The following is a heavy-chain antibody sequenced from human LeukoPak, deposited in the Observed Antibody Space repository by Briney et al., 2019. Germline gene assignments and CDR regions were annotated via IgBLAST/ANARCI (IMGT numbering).Heavy chain of an antibody. V-gene: IGHV3-23*01. CDR1: GFTFSGYA. D-gene: IGHD3-16*01. J-gene: IGHJ4*02. CDR2: ISGSGGTT. Sequence: PGGSLRLSCAASGFTFSGYAMSWVRQAPGKGLEWASAISGSGGTTHYADSVKGRFTISRDNSKNTLYLQMNSLRAEDTAVYYCAKETPSWGTFDYWGQGTLVTVSS. CDR3: AKETPSWGTFDY.